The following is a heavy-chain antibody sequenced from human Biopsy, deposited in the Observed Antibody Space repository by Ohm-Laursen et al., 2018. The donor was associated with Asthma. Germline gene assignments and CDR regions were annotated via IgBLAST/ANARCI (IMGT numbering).Heavy chain of an antibody. CDR1: GGSISSFF. J-gene: IGHJ4*02. V-gene: IGHV4-59*01. CDR3: VRAVRNEQWLAPFDY. CDR2: VYLTGST. Sequence: GTLSPTCRGYGGSISSFFWSWVRQSPEKGLGWMGYVYLTGSTNYNPSLKSRITMSVDTSKNRMFLELTSVTAADTAIYYCVRAVRNEQWLAPFDYWGQGKPVTVSS. D-gene: IGHD6-19*01.